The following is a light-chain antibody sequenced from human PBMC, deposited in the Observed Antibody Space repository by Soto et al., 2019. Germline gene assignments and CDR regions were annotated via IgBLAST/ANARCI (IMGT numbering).Light chain of an antibody. CDR3: RQHDSLPIT. Sequence: DLQLTQSPFFLSASVGDRVTLTCRASQGSSTYLVGYQQKAGKAPKSLIYAASTLQTGVPSRFSGSGSGTEFTLTISSLQPEDSATYYCRQHDSLPITFGQGTRLEIK. V-gene: IGKV1-9*01. J-gene: IGKJ5*01. CDR2: AAS. CDR1: QGSSTY.